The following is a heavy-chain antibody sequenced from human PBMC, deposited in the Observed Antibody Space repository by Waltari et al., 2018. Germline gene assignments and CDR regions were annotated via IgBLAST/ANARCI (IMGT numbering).Heavy chain of an antibody. D-gene: IGHD3-3*01. Sequence: EVQLVEPGGGLVKPGGSLRLSCPASGFTLGSYRLNWVRQAPGKGLEWVSSISSSSSYIYYADSVKGRFTISRDNAKNSLYLQMNSLRAEDTAVYYCARDETIFGVVDYWGQGTLVTVSS. V-gene: IGHV3-21*01. J-gene: IGHJ4*02. CDR1: GFTLGSYR. CDR3: ARDETIFGVVDY. CDR2: ISSSSSYI.